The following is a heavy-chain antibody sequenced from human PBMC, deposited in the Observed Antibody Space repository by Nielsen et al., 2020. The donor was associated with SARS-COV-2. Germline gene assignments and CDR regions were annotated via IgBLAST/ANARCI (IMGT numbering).Heavy chain of an antibody. CDR1: GFTFSSYS. J-gene: IGHJ4*02. D-gene: IGHD3-10*01. CDR2: ISSSSSYI. V-gene: IGHV3-21*01. CDR3: ARDSLYYYGSGSFYDY. Sequence: GGSLRLSCAASGFTFSSYSMNWVRQAPGKGLEWVSSISSSSSYIYYADSVKGRFTISRDNAKNSLYLQMNSLRAEDTAVYYCARDSLYYYGSGSFYDYWGQGTLVTVSS.